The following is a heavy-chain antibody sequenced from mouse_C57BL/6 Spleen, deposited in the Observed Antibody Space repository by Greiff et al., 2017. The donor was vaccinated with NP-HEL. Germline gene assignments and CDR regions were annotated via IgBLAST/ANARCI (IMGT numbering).Heavy chain of an antibody. CDR3: ARIYSKYVDY. J-gene: IGHJ2*01. V-gene: IGHV1-82*01. CDR2: IYPGDGDT. Sequence: VQLQQSGPELVKPGASVKISCKASGYAFSSSWMNWVKQRPGKGLEWIGRIYPGDGDTYYNGTFKGKATLATDKSSSTAYMQLSSLTSEDSAVYFCARIYSKYVDYGGQGTTLTFSS. D-gene: IGHD2-5*01. CDR1: GYAFSSSW.